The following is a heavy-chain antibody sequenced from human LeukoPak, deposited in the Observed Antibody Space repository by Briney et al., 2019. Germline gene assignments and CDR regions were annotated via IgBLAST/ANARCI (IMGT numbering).Heavy chain of an antibody. Sequence: PSETLSLTCAVSGYSISSGYYWGWIRQPPEKGLEWIGSIYHSGSTHYNPSLKSRVTISVDTSKNQFSLKLSSVTAADTAVYCCARHPGRVDFWSGYYVDYWGQGTLVTVSS. CDR1: GYSISSGYY. CDR2: IYHSGST. V-gene: IGHV4-38-2*01. CDR3: ARHPGRVDFWSGYYVDY. D-gene: IGHD3-3*01. J-gene: IGHJ4*02.